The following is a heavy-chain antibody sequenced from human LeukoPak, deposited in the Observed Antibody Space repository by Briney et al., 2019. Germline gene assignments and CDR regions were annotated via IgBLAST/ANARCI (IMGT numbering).Heavy chain of an antibody. J-gene: IGHJ6*03. CDR2: IYSGGRT. D-gene: IGHD4-11*01. V-gene: IGHV3-66*02. CDR1: GLTVSSNY. CDR3: VAGLQNSPKDDYFYFMDV. Sequence: PGGSLRLSCAASGLTVSSNYMSWVRQAPGKGLGWVSVIYSGGRTYYADSVTGRFTISQYNSQNTMYPQMNTLRAEDTPVCFCVAGLQNSPKDDYFYFMDVWGTGTTVTVSS.